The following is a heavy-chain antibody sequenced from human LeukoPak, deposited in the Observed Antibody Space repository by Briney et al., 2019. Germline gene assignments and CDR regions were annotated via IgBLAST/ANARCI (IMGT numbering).Heavy chain of an antibody. D-gene: IGHD3-16*02. CDR3: ARIRRSGSYRTGHFDY. V-gene: IGHV4-30-4*01. CDR2: IYYSGST. J-gene: IGHJ4*02. CDR1: GGSISCGDYY. Sequence: PSETLSLTCTVSGGSISCGDYYWSWIRQPPGKGLEWIGYIYYSGSTYYNPSLKSRVTISVDTSKNQFSLKLSSVTAADTAVYYCARIRRSGSYRTGHFDYWGQGTLVTVSS.